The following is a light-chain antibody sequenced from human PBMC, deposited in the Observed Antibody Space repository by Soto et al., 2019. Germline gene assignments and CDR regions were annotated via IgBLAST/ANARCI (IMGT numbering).Light chain of an antibody. V-gene: IGKV3-11*01. Sequence: EIVLTQSPATLSLSPGERATLSCRASQSVSSYLAWYQQKPGQAPRLLIYDAFNRATGIPARFSGSGSGTDFTLTINGLEPEDFALYCGQQRRTWPITFGQGTRLEIK. J-gene: IGKJ5*01. CDR3: QQRRTWPIT. CDR1: QSVSSY. CDR2: DAF.